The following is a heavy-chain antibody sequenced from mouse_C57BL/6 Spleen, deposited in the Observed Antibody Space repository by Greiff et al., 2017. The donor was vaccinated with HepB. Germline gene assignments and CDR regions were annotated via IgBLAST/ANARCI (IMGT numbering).Heavy chain of an antibody. CDR2: IRNKANGYTT. Sequence: EVQVVESGGGLVQPGGSLSLSCAASGFTFPGYYMSWVRQPPGKALEWLGFIRNKANGYTTDYSASVKGRFTVSRDNSQSILYLQMSALRAEDSATYYCAKYDAYYFDYWGQGTTLTVSS. J-gene: IGHJ2*01. CDR3: AKYDAYYFDY. V-gene: IGHV7-3*01. CDR1: GFTFPGYY.